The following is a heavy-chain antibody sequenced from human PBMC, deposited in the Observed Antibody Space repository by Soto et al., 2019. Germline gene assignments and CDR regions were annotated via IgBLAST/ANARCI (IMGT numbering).Heavy chain of an antibody. CDR3: ARGSTTDNADS. D-gene: IGHD1-1*01. Sequence: SETLSLSCAVYDGSFSGYYWSWIRQPPGKGLEWIGEINHSGSTNYNPSLKSRVTISADTSKNQFSLALTSVTAADTAIYYCARGSTTDNADSRGQGILVTVS. J-gene: IGHJ4*02. CDR2: INHSGST. V-gene: IGHV4-34*01. CDR1: DGSFSGYY.